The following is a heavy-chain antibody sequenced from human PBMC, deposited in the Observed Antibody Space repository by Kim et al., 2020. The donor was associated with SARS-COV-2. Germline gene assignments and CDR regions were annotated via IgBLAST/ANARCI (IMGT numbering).Heavy chain of an antibody. J-gene: IGHJ4*02. D-gene: IGHD3-3*01. Sequence: KGRFTTTRDNAKNSLFLQMNSLGDEDTAVYYCARDPTYDFWSGYSRSFDYWGQGTLVTVSS. V-gene: IGHV3-48*02. CDR3: ARDPTYDFWSGYSRSFDY.